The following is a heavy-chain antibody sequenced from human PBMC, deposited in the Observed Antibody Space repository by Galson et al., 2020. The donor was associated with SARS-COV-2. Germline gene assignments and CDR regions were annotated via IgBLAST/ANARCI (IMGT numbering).Heavy chain of an antibody. CDR1: GFTFSSYA. Sequence: TGGSLRLSCAASGFTFSSYAMHWVRQAPGEGLEWVAVISYDGSNKYYADSVKGRFTISRDNSKNTLYLQMNSLRAEDTAVYYCARVYSGSYFGWFDPWGQGTLVTVSS. V-gene: IGHV3-30-3*01. D-gene: IGHD1-26*01. CDR3: ARVYSGSYFGWFDP. J-gene: IGHJ5*02. CDR2: ISYDGSNK.